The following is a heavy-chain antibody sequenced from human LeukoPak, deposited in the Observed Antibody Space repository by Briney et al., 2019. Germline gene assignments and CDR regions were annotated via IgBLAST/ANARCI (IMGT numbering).Heavy chain of an antibody. CDR3: TRAAIVDFDY. J-gene: IGHJ4*02. D-gene: IGHD3-22*01. CDR2: IRGKAYGGTT. V-gene: IGHV3-49*03. Sequence: GGSLRLSCTASGFTFGDYAMSWFRQAPGKGLEWVGFIRGKAYGGTTEYAASVKGRFTISRDDSESIAYLQMNSLKTEDTAVYYCTRAAIVDFDYWGQGTLVTVSS. CDR1: GFTFGDYA.